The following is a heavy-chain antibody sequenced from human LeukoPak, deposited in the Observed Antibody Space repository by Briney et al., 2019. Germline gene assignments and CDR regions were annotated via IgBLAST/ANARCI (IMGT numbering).Heavy chain of an antibody. Sequence: PGGSLRVSCAASGFTFSNAWMSWVRQAPGKGLERVGRIKSKTDGGTTDYAAPVKGRFTLSRDDSKNTLYLQMNSLKTEDTAVYYCTTVFAVTPYFHYWGQGTLVTVSS. D-gene: IGHD4-17*01. CDR2: IKSKTDGGTT. CDR3: TTVFAVTPYFHY. V-gene: IGHV3-15*01. J-gene: IGHJ4*01. CDR1: GFTFSNAW.